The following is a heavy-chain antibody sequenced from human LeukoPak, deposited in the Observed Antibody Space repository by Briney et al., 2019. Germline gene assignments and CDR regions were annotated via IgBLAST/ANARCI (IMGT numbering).Heavy chain of an antibody. J-gene: IGHJ4*02. D-gene: IGHD3-22*01. V-gene: IGHV3-23*01. Sequence: PGGSLRLSCAASGFTFSSYAMSWVRQAPGKGLEWVSAISGSGGSTYYADSVKGRFTISRDNSKNTLYLQMNSLRAEDTAVYYCAKAHTMIVVVIIPYYFDYWGQGTLVTVSS. CDR3: AKAHTMIVVVIIPYYFDY. CDR2: ISGSGGST. CDR1: GFTFSSYA.